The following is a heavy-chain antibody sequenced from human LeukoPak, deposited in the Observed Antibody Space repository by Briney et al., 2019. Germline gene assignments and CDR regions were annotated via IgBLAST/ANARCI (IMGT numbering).Heavy chain of an antibody. V-gene: IGHV3-74*01. CDR2: VNNDGSIT. Sequence: PGGSLRLSCAASGFSFSYYWMHWVRQVPGKGLVWVSRVNNDGSITSYADSGKGRFTISRDNAKNTLFLQMNSLRADDTAVYYCARDGPYDILTGYPGDYWGRGTLVTVSS. D-gene: IGHD3-9*01. CDR1: GFSFSYYW. J-gene: IGHJ4*02. CDR3: ARDGPYDILTGYPGDY.